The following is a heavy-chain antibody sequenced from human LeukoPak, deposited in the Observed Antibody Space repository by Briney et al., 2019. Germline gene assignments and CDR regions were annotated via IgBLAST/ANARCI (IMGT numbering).Heavy chain of an antibody. CDR3: AGLLWFGELE. J-gene: IGHJ4*02. V-gene: IGHV4-38-2*02. CDR2: IYHSGST. D-gene: IGHD3-10*01. Sequence: PSETLSLTCTVSGYSISSGYYWGWIRQPPGKGLEWIGSIYHSGSTYYNPSLKSRVTISVDTSKNQFSLKLSSVTAADTAVYYCAGLLWFGELEWGQGTLVTVSS. CDR1: GYSISSGYY.